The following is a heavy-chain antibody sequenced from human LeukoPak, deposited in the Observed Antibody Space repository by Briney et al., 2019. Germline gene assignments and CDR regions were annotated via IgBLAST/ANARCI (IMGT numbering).Heavy chain of an antibody. CDR1: GYTFTSYY. Sequence: ASVTVSCKASGYTFTSYYMHWVRQPPGQGLGWMGIINPSGGSTSYAQKFQGRVTMTRDTSTSTVYMELSSLRSEDTAVYYCARDRRYGSGSYYLVYWGQGTLVTVSS. CDR3: ARDRRYGSGSYYLVY. CDR2: INPSGGST. J-gene: IGHJ4*02. D-gene: IGHD3-10*01. V-gene: IGHV1-46*01.